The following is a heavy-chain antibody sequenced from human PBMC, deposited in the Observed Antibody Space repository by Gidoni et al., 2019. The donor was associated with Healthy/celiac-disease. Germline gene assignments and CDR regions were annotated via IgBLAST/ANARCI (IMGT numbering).Heavy chain of an antibody. D-gene: IGHD6-13*01. CDR3: ARDQVLVAAAGHYFDY. CDR1: GFTFSSYA. V-gene: IGHV3-30*01. CDR2: ISYDGSNK. J-gene: IGHJ4*02. Sequence: QVQLVESGGGVVQPGRSLRLSCAASGFTFSSYAMNWVRQAPGKGLEWVAVISYDGSNKYYADSVKGRFTISRDNSKNTLYLQMNSLRAEDTAVYYCARDQVLVAAAGHYFDYWGQGTLVTVSS.